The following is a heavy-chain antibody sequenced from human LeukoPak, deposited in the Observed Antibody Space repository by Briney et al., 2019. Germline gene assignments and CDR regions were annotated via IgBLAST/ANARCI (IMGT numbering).Heavy chain of an antibody. CDR2: ISAYNGNT. V-gene: IGHV1-18*01. CDR1: GYTFTSYG. J-gene: IGHJ4*02. D-gene: IGHD4-17*01. CDR3: ARNHFDYGPFDY. Sequence: ASVKVSCRASGYTFTSYGISWVRQAPGQGLEWMGWISAYNGNTNYAQKLQGRVTMTTDTSTSTSYMELRSLRTDDTAAYYCARNHFDYGPFDYWGQGTLVTVSS.